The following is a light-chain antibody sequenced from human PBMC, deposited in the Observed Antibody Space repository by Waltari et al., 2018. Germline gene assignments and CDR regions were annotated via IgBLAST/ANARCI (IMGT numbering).Light chain of an antibody. Sequence: IMLTQSPGTLSLSPGERATLSCRASQSISRYLAWYQQKPGQAPRLLIYDASTRATGLPDRFSGSGSGTDFSLTISRLEPEDFAVYYCQKYGSLPATFGQGTKVEIK. J-gene: IGKJ1*01. CDR1: QSISRY. CDR3: QKYGSLPAT. CDR2: DAS. V-gene: IGKV3-20*01.